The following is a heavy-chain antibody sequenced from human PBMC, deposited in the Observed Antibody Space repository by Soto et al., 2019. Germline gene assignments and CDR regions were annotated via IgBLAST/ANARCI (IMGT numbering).Heavy chain of an antibody. V-gene: IGHV1-69*12. CDR3: ARPIQYYFETSAQSAWFDP. D-gene: IGHD3-22*01. Sequence: QVQLVQSGAEVKKPGSSVKVSCKTSGGTFCSYAISWVRQAPGQGLEWMGGIIPIFSTPNYAQKFQGRVTITADESTSTAYMELSSLRSEDTAVYYCARPIQYYFETSAQSAWFDPWGQGTLVTVSS. CDR2: IIPIFSTP. J-gene: IGHJ5*02. CDR1: GGTFCSYA.